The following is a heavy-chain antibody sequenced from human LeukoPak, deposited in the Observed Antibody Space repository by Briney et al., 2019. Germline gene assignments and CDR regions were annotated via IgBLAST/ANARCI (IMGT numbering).Heavy chain of an antibody. CDR1: GFTFSSYA. J-gene: IGHJ4*02. D-gene: IGHD1-26*01. CDR2: ISGSGSST. Sequence: GGSLRLSCAASGFTFSSYATSWVRQAPGKGLEWVSTISGSGSSTYYADSVKGRFTISRDNSKNTLYLQMKSLRAEDTAAYYCAKDSGTYYKGFDYWGQGTLVAVSS. CDR3: AKDSGTYYKGFDY. V-gene: IGHV3-23*01.